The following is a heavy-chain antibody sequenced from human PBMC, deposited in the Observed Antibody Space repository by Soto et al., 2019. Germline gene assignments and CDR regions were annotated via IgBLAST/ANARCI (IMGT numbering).Heavy chain of an antibody. D-gene: IGHD2-2*01. Sequence: PGESLKISCKGSGYSFTSYWISWVRQMPGKGLEWMGRIDPSDSYTNYSPSFQGHVTISADKSISTAYLQWSSLKASDTAMYYCARPLGYCSSTICSPIDYWGQGTLVTVSS. V-gene: IGHV5-10-1*01. CDR1: GYSFTSYW. CDR2: IDPSDSYT. CDR3: ARPLGYCSSTICSPIDY. J-gene: IGHJ4*02.